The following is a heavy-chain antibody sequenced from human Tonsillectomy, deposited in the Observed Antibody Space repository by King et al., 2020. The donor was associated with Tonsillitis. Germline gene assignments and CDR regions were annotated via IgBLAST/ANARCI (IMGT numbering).Heavy chain of an antibody. J-gene: IGHJ5*02. CDR1: GGSISSYY. D-gene: IGHD7-27*01. CDR2: IYYSGST. CDR3: ARDALYDDLNWGSACDP. Sequence: VQLQESGPGLVKPSETLSLTCTVSGGSISSYYWSWIRQPPGKGLEWIGYIYYSGSTNYNPSLKSRVTISVDTSKNQFSLKLSSVTAADTAVYYCARDALYDDLNWGSACDPWGQGPLAPVSS. V-gene: IGHV4-59*01.